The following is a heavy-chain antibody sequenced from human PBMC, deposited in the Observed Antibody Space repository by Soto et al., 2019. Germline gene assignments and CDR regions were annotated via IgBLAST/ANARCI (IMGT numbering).Heavy chain of an antibody. J-gene: IGHJ4*02. Sequence: ETLSLTCGVYGGSFSGYYWSWIRQPPGKGLEWIGEINHSGSTNYNPSLKSRVTISVDTYKNQFSLKLSSVTAADTAVYYCARGNYGSGSYKILKRYFDYWGQGTLVTVSS. V-gene: IGHV4-34*01. CDR2: INHSGST. CDR1: GGSFSGYY. D-gene: IGHD3-10*01. CDR3: ARGNYGSGSYKILKRYFDY.